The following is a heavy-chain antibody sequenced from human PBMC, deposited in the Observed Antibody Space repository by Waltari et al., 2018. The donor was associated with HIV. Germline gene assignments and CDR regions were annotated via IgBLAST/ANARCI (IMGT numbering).Heavy chain of an antibody. J-gene: IGHJ4*02. D-gene: IGHD3-10*01. CDR2: ISAYNGNT. CDR1: GYTFTSYG. Sequence: QVQLVQSGAEVKTPGASVKVSCKASGYTFTSYGISWLRQAPVQGLEWMGWISAYNGNTNYAQKLQGRVTMTTDTSTSTAYMELRSLRSDDTAVYYCARESVGSGSYYNFDYWGQGTLVTVSS. CDR3: ARESVGSGSYYNFDY. V-gene: IGHV1-18*01.